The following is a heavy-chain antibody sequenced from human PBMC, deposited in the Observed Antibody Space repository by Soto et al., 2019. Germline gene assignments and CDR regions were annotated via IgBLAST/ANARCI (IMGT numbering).Heavy chain of an antibody. CDR1: GFTFSGSA. V-gene: IGHV3-73*02. D-gene: IGHD5-18*01. J-gene: IGHJ3*02. Sequence: EVQLVESGGGLVQPRGSLKLSCAASGFTFSGSAMHWVRQASGKGLEWVGRIRSKANSYATAYAASVKGRFTISRDDSKNTAYLQMNSLKTEDTAVYYCTRRAVDTAMGDAFDIWGQGTMVTVSS. CDR2: IRSKANSYAT. CDR3: TRRAVDTAMGDAFDI.